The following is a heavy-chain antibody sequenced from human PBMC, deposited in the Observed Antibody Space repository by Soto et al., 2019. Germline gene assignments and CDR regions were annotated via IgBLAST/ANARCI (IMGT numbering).Heavy chain of an antibody. CDR2: INPSGGDT. D-gene: IGHD1-1*01. CDR1: GYTFTNYY. V-gene: IGHV1-46*03. CDR3: AVLERRGSYYGMDV. J-gene: IGHJ6*02. Sequence: QVQLVQPGAEVKKPGTSVQVSCKASGYTFTNYYLHWVRQAPGQGLEWMGMINPSGGDTTYAQKFQGRVTMTRDTSTSTVYMDLSSLRAEDTAMYYCAVLERRGSYYGMDVWGQGTTVTVSS.